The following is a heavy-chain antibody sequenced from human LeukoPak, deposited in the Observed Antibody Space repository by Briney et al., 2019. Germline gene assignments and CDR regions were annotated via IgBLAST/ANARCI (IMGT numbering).Heavy chain of an antibody. CDR3: ARMIGLGEVSPYFDY. D-gene: IGHD3-16*02. CDR1: GCSFTTYW. J-gene: IGHJ4*02. CDR2: IHPRDSDI. V-gene: IGHV5-51*01. Sequence: GESLKISCKGSGCSFTTYWIAWVRQVPGKGLEWMGIIHPRDSDIRYNPPFQGQVTISADKSISIAYLQWNSLKASDTAMYYCARMIGLGEVSPYFDYWGQGSLVTVSS.